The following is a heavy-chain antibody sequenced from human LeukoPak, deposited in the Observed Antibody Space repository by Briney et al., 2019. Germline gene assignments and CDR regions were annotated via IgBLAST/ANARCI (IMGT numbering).Heavy chain of an antibody. CDR3: ARQGTTVAPNDY. Sequence: SETLSLTCTVSGGSISSYYWSWIRQPPGKGLEWIGEINHSGSTNYNPSLKSRVTISVDTSKNQFSLKLSSVTAADTAVYYCARQGTTVAPNDYWGQGTLVTVSS. D-gene: IGHD4-23*01. CDR2: INHSGST. J-gene: IGHJ4*02. V-gene: IGHV4-34*01. CDR1: GGSISSYY.